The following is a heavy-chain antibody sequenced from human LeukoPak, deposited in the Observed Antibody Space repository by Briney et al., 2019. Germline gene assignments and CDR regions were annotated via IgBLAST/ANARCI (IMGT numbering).Heavy chain of an antibody. J-gene: IGHJ1*01. D-gene: IGHD6-19*01. Sequence: PGGSLRLSCAASGFTFSSYWMHWVRQAPGKGLVWVSRINSDGSTTSYADSVKGRFTISRDNAKNTLYLQMNGLRAEDTAVYYCASVSGWYGQYFQHWGQGTLVTVSS. CDR3: ASVSGWYGQYFQH. V-gene: IGHV3-74*01. CDR2: INSDGSTT. CDR1: GFTFSSYW.